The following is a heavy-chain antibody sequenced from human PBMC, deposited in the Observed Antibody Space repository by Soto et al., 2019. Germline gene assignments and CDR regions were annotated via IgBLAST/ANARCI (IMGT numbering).Heavy chain of an antibody. CDR3: AKDAPYYYDSSGIKYGMDV. Sequence: QVQLVESGGGVVQPGRSLRLSCAASGFTFSSYGMHWVRQAPGKGLEWVAVISYDGSNKYYADSVKGRFTISRDNSKNTLYLQMNSLRAEDTAVYYCAKDAPYYYDSSGIKYGMDVW. D-gene: IGHD3-22*01. V-gene: IGHV3-30*18. CDR2: ISYDGSNK. J-gene: IGHJ6*01. CDR1: GFTFSSYG.